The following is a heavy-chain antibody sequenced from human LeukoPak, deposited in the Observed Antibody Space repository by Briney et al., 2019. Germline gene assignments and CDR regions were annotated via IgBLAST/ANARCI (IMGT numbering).Heavy chain of an antibody. CDR3: LRGRSWYQGDY. V-gene: IGHV3-21*01. CDR2: ISGDSSYT. J-gene: IGHJ4*02. Sequence: PGGSLRLSCAASGFTFSSYAMSWVRQAPGKGLEWVSSISGDSSYTYYADSVKGRFTVSRDNAKKSLYLQMNSLRADDTAVYYCLRGRSWYQGDYWGQGTLVTVSP. CDR1: GFTFSSYA. D-gene: IGHD6-13*01.